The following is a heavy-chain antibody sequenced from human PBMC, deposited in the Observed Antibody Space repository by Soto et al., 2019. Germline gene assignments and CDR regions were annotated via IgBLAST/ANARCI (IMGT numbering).Heavy chain of an antibody. CDR1: GGTFSSHA. D-gene: IGHD3-10*01. V-gene: IGHV1-69*13. Sequence: SVKLSCKASGGTFSSHAISCVRQAPGQGLEWMGGIIPIFGTANYAQKFQGRVTITADESTSTAYMELSSLRSEDTAVYYCARGFREVLYDWCEAWGKENILNISS. J-gene: IGHJ5*02. CDR2: IIPIFGTA. CDR3: ARGFREVLYDWCEA.